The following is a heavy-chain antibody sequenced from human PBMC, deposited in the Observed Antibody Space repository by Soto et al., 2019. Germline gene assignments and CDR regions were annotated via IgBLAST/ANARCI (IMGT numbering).Heavy chain of an antibody. CDR3: AIGGSSRYGVDS. Sequence: EASVKVSCKASGYTFTSYGISWVRQAPGQGLEWMGWISAFKGNTNYAQKLQGRVTMTTDTSTRTAYMELRSLRSDDTAVYYCAIGGSSRYGVDSWGQGTLVTVSS. CDR1: GYTFTSYG. CDR2: ISAFKGNT. D-gene: IGHD6-13*01. J-gene: IGHJ4*02. V-gene: IGHV1-18*01.